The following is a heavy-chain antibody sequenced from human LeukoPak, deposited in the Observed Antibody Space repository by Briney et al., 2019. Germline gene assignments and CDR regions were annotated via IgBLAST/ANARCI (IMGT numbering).Heavy chain of an antibody. Sequence: ASVKVSCKASGGTFSSYAISWVRQAPGQGLEWMGRIIPISGTANYAQKFQGRVTITTDESTSTAYMELSSLRSEDTAVYYCARGQGIIAVALDVWGKGTTVTVSS. V-gene: IGHV1-69*05. D-gene: IGHD6-19*01. CDR3: ARGQGIIAVALDV. CDR2: IIPISGTA. CDR1: GGTFSSYA. J-gene: IGHJ6*04.